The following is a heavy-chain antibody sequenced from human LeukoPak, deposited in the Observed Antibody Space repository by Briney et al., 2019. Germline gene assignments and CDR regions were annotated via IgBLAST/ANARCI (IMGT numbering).Heavy chain of an antibody. CDR3: ARALYYYDSSGYYLVLYYFDY. V-gene: IGHV1-18*01. Sequence: GASVTVSCTASGYTFTSYGISWVRQAPGQGLEWMGWISAYNGNTNYAQKLQGRVTMTTDTSTSTAYMELRSLRSDDTAVYYCARALYYYDSSGYYLVLYYFDYWGQGTLVTVSS. D-gene: IGHD3-22*01. CDR2: ISAYNGNT. CDR1: GYTFTSYG. J-gene: IGHJ4*02.